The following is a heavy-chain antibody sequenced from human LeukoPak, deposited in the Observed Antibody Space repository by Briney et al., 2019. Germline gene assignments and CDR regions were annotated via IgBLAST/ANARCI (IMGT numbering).Heavy chain of an antibody. CDR2: INWNGGST. V-gene: IGHV3-20*04. Sequence: GGSLRLSCAASGFTFGDYGMSWVRQAPGKGLEWVSGINWNGGSTGYADSVKGRFTISRDNAKNSLYLQMNSLRAEDTALYYCARGPNYDILTGYYNQYYFDYWGQGTLVTVSS. D-gene: IGHD3-9*01. CDR3: ARGPNYDILTGYYNQYYFDY. J-gene: IGHJ4*02. CDR1: GFTFGDYG.